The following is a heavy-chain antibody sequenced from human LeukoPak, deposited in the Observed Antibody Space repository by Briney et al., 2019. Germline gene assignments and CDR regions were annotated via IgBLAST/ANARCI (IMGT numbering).Heavy chain of an antibody. CDR2: ISGSSDTI. CDR3: AKSRSGSANWALQIFDN. V-gene: IGHV3-48*01. CDR1: GFTFSSNA. D-gene: IGHD1-1*01. J-gene: IGHJ4*02. Sequence: GGSLRLSCAASGFTFSSNAMTRVRQAPGKGLEWLSYISGSSDTIYYADSVKGRFTISRDNAKSSLSLQMNSLRAEDTAVYFCAKSRSGSANWALQIFDNWGQGTLVTVSS.